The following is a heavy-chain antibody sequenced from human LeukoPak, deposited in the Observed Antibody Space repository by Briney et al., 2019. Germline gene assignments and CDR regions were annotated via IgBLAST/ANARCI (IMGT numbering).Heavy chain of an antibody. Sequence: GGSLRLSCAASGFTFSDYYMSWMRQAPGKGLEWVSYISSSGKTIYYADSVKGRFTISRDNVKNSLYLQMNSLRAEDTAVYYCARDQYYYDSSAPPLYWGQGTLVTVSS. CDR2: ISSSGKTI. D-gene: IGHD3-22*01. V-gene: IGHV3-11*01. CDR1: GFTFSDYY. J-gene: IGHJ4*02. CDR3: ARDQYYYDSSAPPLY.